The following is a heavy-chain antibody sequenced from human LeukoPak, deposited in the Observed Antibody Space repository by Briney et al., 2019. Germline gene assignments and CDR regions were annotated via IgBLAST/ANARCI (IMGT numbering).Heavy chain of an antibody. CDR2: ISSSSSYI. CDR3: ARDGLYSSSSGDY. J-gene: IGHJ4*02. Sequence: GGSLRLSCTTSVFPFSSYSMNWVRQAPGKGLEWVSSISSSSSYIYYADSVKGRFTISRDNAKNSLYLQMNSLRAEDTAVYYCARDGLYSSSSGDYWGQGTLVTVSS. CDR1: VFPFSSYS. V-gene: IGHV3-21*01. D-gene: IGHD6-6*01.